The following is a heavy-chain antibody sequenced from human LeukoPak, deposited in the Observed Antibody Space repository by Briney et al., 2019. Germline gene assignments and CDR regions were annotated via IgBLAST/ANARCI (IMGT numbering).Heavy chain of an antibody. J-gene: IGHJ4*02. CDR2: IYNGGST. CDR1: GASISRDY. V-gene: IGHV4-59*01. D-gene: IGHD1-26*01. Sequence: SETLSLTCTVSGASISRDYWTWIRQPPGKGLEWIGYIYNGGSTTYSPSLNSRVTISLDTSDNQVSLRLSSVAAADTAVYYCAKGGTYGGGADYWGQGTLVTVSS. CDR3: AKGGTYGGGADY.